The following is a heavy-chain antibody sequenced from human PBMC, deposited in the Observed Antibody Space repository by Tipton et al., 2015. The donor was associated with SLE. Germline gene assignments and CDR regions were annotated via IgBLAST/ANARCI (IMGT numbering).Heavy chain of an antibody. V-gene: IGHV1-18*01. Sequence: QLVQSGAEVKKPGASVKVSCKASGYTFTNYGISWVRQAPGQGLEWMGWISTYNGNTNYAQKLQGRVTMTTDTSTSTAYMELRSLRSDDTAVYYCARDRGDGYTPGYFDYWGQGTLGTVAT. CDR1: GYTFTNYG. J-gene: IGHJ4*02. CDR3: ARDRGDGYTPGYFDY. D-gene: IGHD5-24*01. CDR2: ISTYNGNT.